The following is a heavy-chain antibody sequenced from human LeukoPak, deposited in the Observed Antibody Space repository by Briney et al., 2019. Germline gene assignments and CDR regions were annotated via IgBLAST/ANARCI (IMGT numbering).Heavy chain of an antibody. CDR3: ARTLITYYYDSSGYYHFDY. Sequence: SETLSLTCAVYGGSFSGYYWSWIRQPPGKGLEWIGEINHSGSTNYNPSLKSRVTISVDTSKNQFSLKLSSVTAADTAVYYCARTLITYYYDSSGYYHFDYWGQGTLVTVSS. CDR1: GGSFSGYY. J-gene: IGHJ4*02. CDR2: INHSGST. D-gene: IGHD3-22*01. V-gene: IGHV4-34*01.